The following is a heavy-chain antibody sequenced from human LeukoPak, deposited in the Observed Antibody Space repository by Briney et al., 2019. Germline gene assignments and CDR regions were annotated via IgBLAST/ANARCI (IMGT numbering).Heavy chain of an antibody. V-gene: IGHV4-39*07. CDR3: ARARVATVTTAWFDP. D-gene: IGHD4-17*01. J-gene: IGHJ5*02. CDR1: GGSISSSSYY. CDR2: IYYSGST. Sequence: SETLSLTCTVSGGSISSSSYYWGWIRQPPGKGLEWIGSIYYSGSTYYNPSLKSRVTISVDTSKNQFSLKLSSVTAADTAVYYCARARVATVTTAWFDPWGQGTLVTVSS.